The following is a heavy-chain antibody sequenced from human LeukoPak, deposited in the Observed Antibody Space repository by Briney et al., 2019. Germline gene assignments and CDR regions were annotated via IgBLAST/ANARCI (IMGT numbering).Heavy chain of an antibody. Sequence: SETLSLTCAVSGGSISSSNWWSWVRQPPGKGLEWIGEIYHTGSTNYNPSLKGRVTISVDKSKNQFSLKLRSVTAADTAVYYCARDRSPYYYDSSGYARWINAFDIWGQGTMVTVSS. D-gene: IGHD3-22*01. J-gene: IGHJ3*02. CDR1: GGSISSSNW. CDR2: IYHTGST. CDR3: ARDRSPYYYDSSGYARWINAFDI. V-gene: IGHV4-4*02.